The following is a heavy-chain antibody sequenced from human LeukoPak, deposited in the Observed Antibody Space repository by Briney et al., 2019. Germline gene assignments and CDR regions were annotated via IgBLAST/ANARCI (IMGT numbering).Heavy chain of an antibody. V-gene: IGHV4-59*01. Sequence: SETLSLTCTVSGVSIRSYYWTWIRQPPGKGLEWIGYIYYSGSTNHNPSLKSRVTISVDTSKNQFSLKLSSATAADTAVYYCARGRWLLGYWGQGTLVTVSS. CDR2: IYYSGST. J-gene: IGHJ4*02. CDR3: ARGRWLLGY. D-gene: IGHD3-22*01. CDR1: GVSIRSYY.